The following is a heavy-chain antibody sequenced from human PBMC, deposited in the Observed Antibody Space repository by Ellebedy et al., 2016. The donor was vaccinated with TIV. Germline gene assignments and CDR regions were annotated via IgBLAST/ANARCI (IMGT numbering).Heavy chain of an antibody. D-gene: IGHD2-15*01. CDR3: AREELGYCSGGSCYPLTNPPDY. Sequence: GESLKISCAASGFTFDDYGMHWVRQAPGKGLVWVSRINSDGSSTSYADSVKGRITISRDNSKNTLYLQMNNLRAEDTAVYYCAREELGYCSGGSCYPLTNPPDYWGQGTLVTVSS. J-gene: IGHJ4*02. CDR2: INSDGSST. V-gene: IGHV3-74*01. CDR1: GFTFDDYG.